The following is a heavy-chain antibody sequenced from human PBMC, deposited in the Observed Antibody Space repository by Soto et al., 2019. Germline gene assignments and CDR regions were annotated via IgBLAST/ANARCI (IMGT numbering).Heavy chain of an antibody. J-gene: IGHJ4*02. CDR2: IKSKTDGGTT. CDR1: GVTFSNAW. CDR3: TVQLPEYYYDDSGYQNGPLFDY. V-gene: IGHV3-15*07. D-gene: IGHD3-22*01. Sequence: GGSQRLSSVASGVTFSNAWMNWVRQAPGKGLEWVGRIKSKTDGGTTDYAAPVKGRFTISRDDSKNTLYLLMNSLKTEDTAVYYCTVQLPEYYYDDSGYQNGPLFDYWGQGTLVTVSS.